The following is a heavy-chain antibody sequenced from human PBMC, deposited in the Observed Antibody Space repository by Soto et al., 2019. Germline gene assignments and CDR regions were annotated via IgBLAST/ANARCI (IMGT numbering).Heavy chain of an antibody. V-gene: IGHV4-59*01. J-gene: IGHJ6*02. D-gene: IGHD6-13*01. Sequence: SETLSLTCSVSGDSISTFYWSWIRQPPGKGLEWIGYIYYSGSTNYNPSLKSRVTISVDTSKNQFSLKLSSVTAADTAVYYCARAGSAPGTRYYYGMDVWGQGTTVTVSS. CDR3: ARAGSAPGTRYYYGMDV. CDR2: IYYSGST. CDR1: GDSISTFY.